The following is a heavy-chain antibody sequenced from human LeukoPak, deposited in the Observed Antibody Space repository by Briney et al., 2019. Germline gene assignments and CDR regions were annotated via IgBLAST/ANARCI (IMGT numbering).Heavy chain of an antibody. Sequence: ASVKVSCKASGYTFTSYGISWVRQAPGQGLEWIGWISAYNGNTNYAQKLQGRVTMTTDTSTSTAYMELRSLRSDDTAVYYCARDIAAAGDNWFDPWGQGTLVTVSS. V-gene: IGHV1-18*01. D-gene: IGHD6-13*01. J-gene: IGHJ5*02. CDR2: ISAYNGNT. CDR1: GYTFTSYG. CDR3: ARDIAAAGDNWFDP.